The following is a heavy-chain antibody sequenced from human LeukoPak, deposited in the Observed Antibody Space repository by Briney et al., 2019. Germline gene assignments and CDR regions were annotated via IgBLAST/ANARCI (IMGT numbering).Heavy chain of an antibody. D-gene: IGHD4-17*01. V-gene: IGHV3-66*04. CDR2: IRGDSST. CDR1: GFTASSTS. Sequence: GGSLRLSCAASGFTASSTSIIWVRQAPGKGLECVSYIRGDSSTEYAEYVRGRFTISRDDAKNTVYLQMNSLRVEDTSVYYCARRRGGYGDGDFDYWGQGTLVTVSS. J-gene: IGHJ4*02. CDR3: ARRRGGYGDGDFDY.